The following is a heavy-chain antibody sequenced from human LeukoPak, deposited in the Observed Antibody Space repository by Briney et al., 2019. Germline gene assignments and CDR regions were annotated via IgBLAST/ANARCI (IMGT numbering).Heavy chain of an antibody. V-gene: IGHV4-59*01. J-gene: IGHJ6*02. Sequence: SETLSLTCAVYGGSFSSYYWSWIRQPPGKGLEWIGYIYYSGSTNYNPSLKSRVTISVDTSKNQFSLKLSSVTAADAAVYYCARDGLAARRTYYYYYGMDVWGQGTTVTVSS. CDR3: ARDGLAARRTYYYYYGMDV. CDR2: IYYSGST. CDR1: GGSFSSYY. D-gene: IGHD6-6*01.